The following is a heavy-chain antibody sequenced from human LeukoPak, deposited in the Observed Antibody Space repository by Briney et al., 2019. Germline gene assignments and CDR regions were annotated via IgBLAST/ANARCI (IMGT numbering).Heavy chain of an antibody. Sequence: TGGSLRLSCAASGFTISSYAMSWVRQAPGKGLEWVSGISGSGDSTYYADSVKGRFTISRDNSKNTVYLQMNSLRAEDTAVHYCAKHWGGGAAGIAYRGQGTLVTVSS. CDR2: ISGSGDST. CDR3: AKHWGGGAAGIAY. V-gene: IGHV3-23*01. J-gene: IGHJ4*02. D-gene: IGHD6-13*01. CDR1: GFTISSYA.